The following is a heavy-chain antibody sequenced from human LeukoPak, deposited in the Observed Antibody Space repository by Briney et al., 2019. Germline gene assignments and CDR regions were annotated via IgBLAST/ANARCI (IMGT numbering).Heavy chain of an antibody. J-gene: IGHJ4*02. D-gene: IGHD3-9*01. V-gene: IGHV3-30*03. CDR2: ISYDGSKK. CDR1: GFIFSNYG. Sequence: GGSLRLSCAASGFIFSNYGMNWVRQAPGKGLEWVALISYDGSKKYYTDSVKGRFTISRDNSKNTLYLQMNSLRAEDTAVYYCATLEDYDILSGFDYWGKGTLVTVSS. CDR3: ATLEDYDILSGFDY.